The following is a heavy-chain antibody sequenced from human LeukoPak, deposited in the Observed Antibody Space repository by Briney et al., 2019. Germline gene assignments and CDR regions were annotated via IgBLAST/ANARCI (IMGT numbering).Heavy chain of an antibody. CDR1: GYTFTSYG. Sequence: GASVKVFFKASGYTFTSYGISWVRQAPGQGLEWMGWISAYNGNTNYAQKLQGRVTMTTDTSTSTAYTELRSLRSDDTAVYYCARDRVVVATTPAFGYWGQGTLVTVSS. V-gene: IGHV1-18*01. D-gene: IGHD5-12*01. J-gene: IGHJ4*02. CDR2: ISAYNGNT. CDR3: ARDRVVVATTPAFGY.